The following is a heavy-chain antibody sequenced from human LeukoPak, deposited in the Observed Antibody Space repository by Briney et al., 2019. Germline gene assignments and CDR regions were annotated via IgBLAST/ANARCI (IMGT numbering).Heavy chain of an antibody. V-gene: IGHV1-2*02. CDR2: INPKSGGT. CDR1: GYTFTDYF. J-gene: IGHJ5*02. CDR3: ARVHRTNWNDAAKWFDP. Sequence: GASVKVSCKASGYTFTDYFMHWVRQAPGQGLEWMGWINPKSGGTNYAQKFQGRVTVTRDTSISTAYMELRSLRYDDTALYYCARVHRTNWNDAAKWFDPWGQGTLVTVSS. D-gene: IGHD1-1*01.